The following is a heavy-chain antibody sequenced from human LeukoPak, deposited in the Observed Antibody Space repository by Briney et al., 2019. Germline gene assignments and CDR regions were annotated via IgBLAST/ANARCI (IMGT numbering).Heavy chain of an antibody. CDR3: AREGGAAAGTRRGYFQH. V-gene: IGHV1-2*02. J-gene: IGHJ1*01. D-gene: IGHD6-13*01. CDR2: INPNSGGT. CDR1: GYTFTGYY. Sequence: ASVKVSCKASGYTFTGYYMHWVRQAPGQGLEWMGWINPNSGGTNYAQKFQGRVTMTRDTSISTAYMELSRLRSDDTAVYYCAREGGAAAGTRRGYFQHWGQGTLVTVSS.